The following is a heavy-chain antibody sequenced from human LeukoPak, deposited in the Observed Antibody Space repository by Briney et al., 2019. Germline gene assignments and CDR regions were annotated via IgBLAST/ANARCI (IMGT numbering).Heavy chain of an antibody. CDR1: GFTFSSYG. D-gene: IGHD1-26*01. CDR2: ISGSGGST. CDR3: AKDSRIVGATSPFDY. V-gene: IGHV3-23*01. Sequence: GGSLRLSCAASGFTFSSYGMSWVRQAPGEGLEWVSAISGSGGSTYYADSVKGRFTISRDNSKNTLYLQMNSLRAEDTAVYYCAKDSRIVGATSPFDYWGQGTLVTVSS. J-gene: IGHJ4*02.